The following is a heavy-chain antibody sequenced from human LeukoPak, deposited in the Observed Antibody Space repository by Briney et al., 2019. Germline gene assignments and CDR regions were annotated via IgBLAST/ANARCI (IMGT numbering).Heavy chain of an antibody. V-gene: IGHV4-39*01. CDR3: ARTSGRGSVDPGTSGYVDS. D-gene: IGHD3-22*01. CDR1: GGSTSSSGYY. CDR2: VYYSGNT. J-gene: IGHJ4*02. Sequence: SETLSLTCTVSGGSTSSSGYYWDWIRQPPGKGLEWIGSVYYSGNTYYKSSLESRVTISVDTSNNRFSLKLNSVTAADTGTYYCARTSGRGSVDPGTSGYVDSWGQGSLVTVSS.